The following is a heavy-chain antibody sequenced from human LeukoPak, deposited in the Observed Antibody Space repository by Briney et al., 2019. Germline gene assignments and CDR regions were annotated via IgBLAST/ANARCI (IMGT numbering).Heavy chain of an antibody. V-gene: IGHV4-59*08. J-gene: IGHJ4*02. CDR1: GVSISSYY. CDR3: TRLAAISGSDYPDD. Sequence: SETLSLTCTVSGVSISSYYWSWIRQPPGKGLEWIGYIFYSGNTIYNPSLRSRVTISADTSKNHFSLRLRSVTAADTAVYYCTRLAAISGSDYPDDWGQGTLVTVSS. D-gene: IGHD1-26*01. CDR2: IFYSGNT.